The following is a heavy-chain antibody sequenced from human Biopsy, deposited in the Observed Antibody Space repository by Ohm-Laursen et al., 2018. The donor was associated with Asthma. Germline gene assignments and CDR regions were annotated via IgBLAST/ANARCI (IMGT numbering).Heavy chain of an antibody. V-gene: IGHV3-53*01. D-gene: IGHD3-22*01. CDR2: IYICVTS. CDR3: ARGDSSNWSHYYFDY. CDR1: VFSFILSP. Sequence: SLILSFSASVFSFILSPIFFFLPSPFTSLYFFSLIYICVTSHTSDSAMVRFTISRDYSKNTLYLQMHSLRAEDTAVYYCARGDSSNWSHYYFDYWGQGTLVTVSS. J-gene: IGHJ4*02.